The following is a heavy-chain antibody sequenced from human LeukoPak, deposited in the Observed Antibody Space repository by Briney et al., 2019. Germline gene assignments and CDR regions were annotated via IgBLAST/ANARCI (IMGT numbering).Heavy chain of an antibody. CDR2: IYHSGST. D-gene: IGHD6-13*01. V-gene: IGHV4-4*02. CDR1: GGSISSSNW. Sequence: SGTLSLTCAVSGGSISSSNWWSWVRQPPGKGLEWIGEIYHSGSTNYNPSLKSRVTISVDKSKNQFSLKLSSVTAADTAVYYCARRYSSSWYSPAFDIWGQGTMVTVSS. J-gene: IGHJ3*02. CDR3: ARRYSSSWYSPAFDI.